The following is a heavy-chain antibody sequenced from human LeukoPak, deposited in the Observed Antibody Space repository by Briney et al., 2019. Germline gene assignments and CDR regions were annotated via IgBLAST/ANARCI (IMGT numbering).Heavy chain of an antibody. J-gene: IGHJ4*02. CDR2: ITRSSIYI. CDR3: ARRRDSGSLQHFDY. CDR1: GFTFSSYS. V-gene: IGHV3-21*04. D-gene: IGHD1-26*01. Sequence: GGSLRLSCAASGFTFSSYSMKWVRQAPGKGLEWVSSITRSSIYIYYADSVKGRFTISRDNAKNSLYLQMNSLRAEDTAVYYCARRRDSGSLQHFDYWGQGTLVTVSS.